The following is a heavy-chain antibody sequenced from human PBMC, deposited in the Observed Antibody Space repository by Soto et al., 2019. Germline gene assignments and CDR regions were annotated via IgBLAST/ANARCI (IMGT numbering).Heavy chain of an antibody. J-gene: IGHJ1*01. D-gene: IGHD2-8*01. V-gene: IGHV3-7*05. CDR3: ATGSQYASGASYFFAN. CDR1: GFTFSNYW. Sequence: EVQLVETGGGLVQPGGSLRLSCAASGFTFSNYWMTWVRQAPGRGLERVASIKQDGSDEYYLDSVKGRFTVSRDNDKNSLYLQMNSLRDEDTAMYYCATGSQYASGASYFFANWGQGTLVTVSS. CDR2: IKQDGSDE.